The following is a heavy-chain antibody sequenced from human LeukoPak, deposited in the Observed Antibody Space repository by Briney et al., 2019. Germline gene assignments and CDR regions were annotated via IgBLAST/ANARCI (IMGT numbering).Heavy chain of an antibody. CDR1: GGTFSSYA. J-gene: IGHJ4*02. CDR3: ARGPSQYSGYPFLD. Sequence: GASVKVSCKASGGTFSSYAISWVRQAPGQGLEWMGRIIPILGIANYAQKFQGRVTITADKSTSTAYMELRSLRSDDTAVYYCARGPSQYSGYPFLDWGQGTLVTVSS. V-gene: IGHV1-69*04. D-gene: IGHD5-12*01. CDR2: IIPILGIA.